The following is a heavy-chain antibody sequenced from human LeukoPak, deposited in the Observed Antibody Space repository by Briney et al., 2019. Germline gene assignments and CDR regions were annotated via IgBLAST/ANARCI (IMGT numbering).Heavy chain of an antibody. J-gene: IGHJ4*02. D-gene: IGHD3-10*01. Sequence: PGGSLRLSCAASGFTFNIYGMHWVRQAPGKGLEWVAGISYDEMYQYYADSVKGRFTISRDNSKNTLFLQMNSLRAEDTAIYYRAKDRDYYGSGSDYWGQGTLVTVSS. CDR1: GFTFNIYG. CDR2: ISYDEMYQ. CDR3: AKDRDYYGSGSDY. V-gene: IGHV3-30*18.